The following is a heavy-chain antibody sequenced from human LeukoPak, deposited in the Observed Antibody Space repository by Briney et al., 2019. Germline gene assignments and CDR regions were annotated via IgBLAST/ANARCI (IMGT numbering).Heavy chain of an antibody. CDR3: ARLPSTMVRGKNYFDY. V-gene: IGHV4-59*08. CDR1: GGSISSYY. CDR2: IYYSGST. Sequence: SETLSLTCTVSGGSISSYYWSWIRQPPGKGLEWIGYIYYSGSTNYNPSLKSRVTMSVDTSKNQFSLKLSSVTAADTAVYYCARLPSTMVRGKNYFDYWGQGTLVTVSS. J-gene: IGHJ4*02. D-gene: IGHD3-10*01.